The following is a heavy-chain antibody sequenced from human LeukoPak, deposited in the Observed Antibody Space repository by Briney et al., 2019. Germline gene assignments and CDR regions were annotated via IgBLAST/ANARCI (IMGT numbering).Heavy chain of an antibody. CDR2: IRYDGSNK. D-gene: IGHD3-10*01. CDR3: ASYGSGSYYNVEFDY. J-gene: IGHJ4*02. V-gene: IGHV3-30*02. Sequence: PGGSLRLSCAASGFTFSSYGMHWVRQAPGKGLEWVAFIRYDGSNKYYADSVKGRFTISRDNAKNSLYLQMNSLRAEDTAVYYCASYGSGSYYNVEFDYWGQGTLVTVSS. CDR1: GFTFSSYG.